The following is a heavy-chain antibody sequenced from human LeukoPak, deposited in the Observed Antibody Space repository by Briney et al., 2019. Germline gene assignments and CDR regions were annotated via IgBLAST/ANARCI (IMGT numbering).Heavy chain of an antibody. CDR1: GFTFSDYY. D-gene: IGHD6-13*01. J-gene: IGHJ4*02. CDR2: IRGSGGDI. Sequence: GESLRLSCAASGFTFSDYYMGWIRQAPRKGLEWVSYIRGSGGDIHYADSVKGRFTISRDNAKSSLYLQMNSLRAEDTAVYYCARDIVAAGLFFDYWGQGTLVTVSS. V-gene: IGHV3-11*04. CDR3: ARDIVAAGLFFDY.